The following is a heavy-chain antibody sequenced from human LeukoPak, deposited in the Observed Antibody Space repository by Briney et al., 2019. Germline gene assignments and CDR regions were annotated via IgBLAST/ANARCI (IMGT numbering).Heavy chain of an antibody. CDR2: INGDGSNT. Sequence: GGSLRLSCAASGFTFSSHWMHWVRQAPGKGLGWVSRINGDGSNTTYADSVKGRFTISRDNAKNTLYLQMNSLRAEDTAVYYCARGGYWGQGTLVTVSS. V-gene: IGHV3-74*03. CDR1: GFTFSSHW. CDR3: ARGGY. J-gene: IGHJ4*02.